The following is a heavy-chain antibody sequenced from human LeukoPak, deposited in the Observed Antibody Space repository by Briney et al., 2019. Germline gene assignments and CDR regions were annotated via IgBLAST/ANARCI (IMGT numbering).Heavy chain of an antibody. V-gene: IGHV3-49*03. J-gene: IGHJ4*02. Sequence: GGSLRLSCTASGFTFGDYAMSWFRQAPGKGLEWVGLIRSKAYGGTTEYVASVKGRFTISRDDSKSIAYLQMNSLKTEDTAVYYCTSQNTYYYDSSGYYPYYFDYWGQGTLVTVSS. D-gene: IGHD3-22*01. CDR1: GFTFGDYA. CDR3: TSQNTYYYDSSGYYPYYFDY. CDR2: IRSKAYGGTT.